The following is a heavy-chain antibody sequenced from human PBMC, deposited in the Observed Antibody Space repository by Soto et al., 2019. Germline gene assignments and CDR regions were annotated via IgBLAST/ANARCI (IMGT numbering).Heavy chain of an antibody. CDR2: IYYSGDP. Sequence: SETLSLTCTVSGGSISSHYWSWIRQPPGKGLEWIGNIYYSGDPNYNPSLKSRVNISVDTSKNQFSLKLTSVIAADTAVYHCARGLTAFDPWGQGTLVTVSS. CDR1: GGSISSHY. V-gene: IGHV4-59*11. CDR3: ARGLTAFDP. D-gene: IGHD1-20*01. J-gene: IGHJ5*02.